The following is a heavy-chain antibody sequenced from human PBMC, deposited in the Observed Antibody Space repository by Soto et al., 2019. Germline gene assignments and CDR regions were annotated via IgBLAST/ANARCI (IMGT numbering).Heavy chain of an antibody. CDR2: IIPILSIA. D-gene: IGHD2-21*02. CDR3: ARLPCRSVDCYRMDWFDP. Sequence: SVKVSCKASGGTFSDYTITWVRQAPGQGLEWMGRIIPILSIANYAQKFQGRVTITADRSTKTAYMELSSLRSDDTALYYCARLPCRSVDCYRMDWFDPWGRGTLVTVSS. V-gene: IGHV1-69*02. CDR1: GGTFSDYT. J-gene: IGHJ5*02.